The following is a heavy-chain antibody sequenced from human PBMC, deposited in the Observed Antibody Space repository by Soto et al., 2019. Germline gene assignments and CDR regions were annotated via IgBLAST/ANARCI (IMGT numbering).Heavy chain of an antibody. D-gene: IGHD3-9*01. CDR3: VRLPDNVDVLTGRSGYIDY. CDR2: MNPSSGDT. CDR1: GYTFTNYD. Sequence: ASVKVSCKASGYTFTNYDINWVRHATGQGLEWLGWMNPSSGDTGYSQKFQGRISMTRGPSIDTAYMELTSLRSDDTAVYFCVRLPDNVDVLTGRSGYIDYWGQGTLVTVSS. V-gene: IGHV1-8*01. J-gene: IGHJ4*02.